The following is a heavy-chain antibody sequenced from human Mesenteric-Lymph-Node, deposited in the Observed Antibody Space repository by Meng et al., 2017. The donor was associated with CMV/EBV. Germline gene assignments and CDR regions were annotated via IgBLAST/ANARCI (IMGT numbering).Heavy chain of an antibody. CDR3: AKDPNWNYLPSVPFFDY. V-gene: IGHV3-48*04. CDR1: GFTFSSYA. CDR2: ISSSGSTI. J-gene: IGHJ4*02. D-gene: IGHD1-7*01. Sequence: GESLKISCAASGFTFSSYAMNWVRQAPGKGLEWVSYISSSGSTIYYADSVKGRFTISRDNAKNSLYLQMNSLRAEDTALYYCAKDPNWNYLPSVPFFDYWGQGTLVTVSS.